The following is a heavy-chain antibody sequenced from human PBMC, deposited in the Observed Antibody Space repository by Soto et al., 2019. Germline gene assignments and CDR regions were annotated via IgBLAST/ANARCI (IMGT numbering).Heavy chain of an antibody. CDR2: ISAYNGNT. J-gene: IGHJ4*02. Sequence: QVQLVQSGAEVKKPGASVKVSCKASGYTFTSYGISWVRQAPGQGLEWMGWISAYNGNTNYAQKLQGRVTMTTDTSTSTAYMELRSLRSDDTAVYDCARDVEYYYDSSGYYYPWYFDYWGQGTLVTVSS. CDR1: GYTFTSYG. D-gene: IGHD3-22*01. CDR3: ARDVEYYYDSSGYYYPWYFDY. V-gene: IGHV1-18*04.